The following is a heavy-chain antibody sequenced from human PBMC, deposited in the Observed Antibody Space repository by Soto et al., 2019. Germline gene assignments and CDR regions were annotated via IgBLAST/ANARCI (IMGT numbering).Heavy chain of an antibody. Sequence: EVQVVESGGGLIQPGGSLRLSCIASGFTLTKYGMNWVRQAPGKGLECVSYISSSGDTKQYADSVKGRFTVSRDDAKNSLDLQMNSLRDEDTAVYYCARDTYGSPDSWGQGTLVIVSS. V-gene: IGHV3-48*02. CDR2: ISSSGDTK. D-gene: IGHD6-13*01. CDR3: ARDTYGSPDS. J-gene: IGHJ5*01. CDR1: GFTLTKYG.